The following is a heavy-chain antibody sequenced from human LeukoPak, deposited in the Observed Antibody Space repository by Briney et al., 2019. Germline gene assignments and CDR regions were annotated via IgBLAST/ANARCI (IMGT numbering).Heavy chain of an antibody. J-gene: IGHJ4*02. CDR1: GLTFGDYA. Sequence: GGSLRLSCTASGLTFGDYAMSWVRQAPGRGLEWVGFIRSKADGGTTVYAASVKGRFTISRDDSKSIAYLQMNSLKTEDTAVYYCTRGYDFWSGYYTGLYYFDYWGQGTLVTVSS. CDR2: IRSKADGGTT. V-gene: IGHV3-49*04. CDR3: TRGYDFWSGYYTGLYYFDY. D-gene: IGHD3-3*01.